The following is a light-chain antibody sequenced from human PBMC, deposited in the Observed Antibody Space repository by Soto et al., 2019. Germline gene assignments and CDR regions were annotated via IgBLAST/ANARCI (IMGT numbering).Light chain of an antibody. V-gene: IGKV4-1*01. J-gene: IGKJ4*01. CDR2: WAS. CDR3: QQVFNTPLN. CDR1: QSMLYRYNGKEY. Sequence: DIVMTQSPDSLAVSLGEWATINCKPSQSMLYRYNGKEYLSLYQQKPGHPPKLLIYWASTRESGVPDRFSGSGSGTDFTLTISSLQAEDGAVYYCQQVFNTPLNFGGGTRVDI.